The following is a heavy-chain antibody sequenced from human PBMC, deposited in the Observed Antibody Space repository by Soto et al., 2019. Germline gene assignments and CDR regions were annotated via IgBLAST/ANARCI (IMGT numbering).Heavy chain of an antibody. V-gene: IGHV3-30*18. D-gene: IGHD3-22*01. Sequence: GGSLRLSCAASGFTFSSYGMHWVRQAPGKGLEWVAVISYDGSNKYYADSVKDRFTISRDNSKNTLYLQMNSLRAEDTAVYYCAKGIELYYYDSSGYDYWGQGTLVTVSS. CDR3: AKGIELYYYDSSGYDY. CDR2: ISYDGSNK. CDR1: GFTFSSYG. J-gene: IGHJ4*02.